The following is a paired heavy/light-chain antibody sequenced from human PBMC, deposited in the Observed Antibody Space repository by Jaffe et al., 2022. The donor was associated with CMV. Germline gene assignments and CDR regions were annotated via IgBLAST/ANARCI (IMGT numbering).Light chain of an antibody. Sequence: SYVLTQPPSVSVAPGKTATITCGANNIGTKSVHWYQQKPGQTPVVVIFYDSDRPSGIPERFSGSNSGNTATLTITRVDAGDEADYYCQVWDNISDHVIFGGGTKLTVL. CDR3: QVWDNISDHVI. V-gene: IGLV3-21*04. CDR1: NIGTKS. J-gene: IGLJ2*01. CDR2: YDS.
Heavy chain of an antibody. J-gene: IGHJ4*02. D-gene: IGHD3-10*01. CDR3: AKDSHYHERKTFYDLDY. V-gene: IGHV3-30*18. Sequence: QVQLVESGGGVVQPGRSLRLSCVTSGFTFSSYGIHWVRQAPGKGLEWVAVISYDGGNKYYADSVKGRFTISRDNSKNTLYLQMTSLRAEDTAVYYCAKDSHYHERKTFYDLDYWGQGTLITVSS. CDR1: GFTFSSYG. CDR2: ISYDGGNK.